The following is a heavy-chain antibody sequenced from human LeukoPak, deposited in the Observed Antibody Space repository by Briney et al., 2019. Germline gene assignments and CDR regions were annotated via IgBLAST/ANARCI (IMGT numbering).Heavy chain of an antibody. Sequence: PGGSLRLSCAASGFTFSSYAMSWVRQAPGKGLEWVSAISGSGGSTYYADSVKGRFTISRDNSKNTLYLQMNSLRAEDTAVYYCAKGEGITMIVVVRNYFDYWGQGTLVTVSS. CDR3: AKGEGITMIVVVRNYFDY. D-gene: IGHD3-22*01. CDR2: ISGSGGST. V-gene: IGHV3-23*01. J-gene: IGHJ4*02. CDR1: GFTFSSYA.